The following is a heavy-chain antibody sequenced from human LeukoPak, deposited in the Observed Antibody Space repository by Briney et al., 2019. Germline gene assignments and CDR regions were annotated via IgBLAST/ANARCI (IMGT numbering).Heavy chain of an antibody. CDR3: ASMVREEWFDP. J-gene: IGHJ5*02. D-gene: IGHD3-10*01. V-gene: IGHV4-4*07. Sequence: SETLSLTCTVSGGSISSYYWSWIRQPAGKGLEWIGRIYTSGSTNYNPSLKSRVTMSVDTSESQCSVYLCSVAGADTAVYYCASMVREEWFDPWGEGPLVTVSS. CDR2: IYTSGST. CDR1: GGSISSYY.